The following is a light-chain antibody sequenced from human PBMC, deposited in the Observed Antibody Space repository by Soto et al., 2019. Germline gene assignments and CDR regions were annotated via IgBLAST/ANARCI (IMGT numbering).Light chain of an antibody. Sequence: DIQMTQSPSSLSASVGDRVTITCRASQDIRNYLAWYQQKPCKVPELLSYAASTFHSGVPSRFSGSGYGTYFTLTITNLQPDDVATYYCQEYDVGPLTFGGGTKVEI. CDR1: QDIRNY. CDR3: QEYDVGPLT. J-gene: IGKJ4*01. V-gene: IGKV1-27*01. CDR2: AAS.